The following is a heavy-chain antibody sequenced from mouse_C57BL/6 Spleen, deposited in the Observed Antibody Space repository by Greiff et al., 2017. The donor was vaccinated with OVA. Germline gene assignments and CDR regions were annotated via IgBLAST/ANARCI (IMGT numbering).Heavy chain of an antibody. Sequence: VQLQQPGTELVKPGASVKLSCKASGYTFTSYWMHWVKQRPGQGLEWIGNINPSNGGTNYNEKFKSKATLTVDKSSSTAYMQLSSLTSEDSAVYYLARERGYYYGSSCGYWGQGPTLTVSS. V-gene: IGHV1-53*01. D-gene: IGHD1-1*01. CDR3: ARERGYYYGSSCGY. CDR1: GYTFTSYW. CDR2: INPSNGGT. J-gene: IGHJ2*01.